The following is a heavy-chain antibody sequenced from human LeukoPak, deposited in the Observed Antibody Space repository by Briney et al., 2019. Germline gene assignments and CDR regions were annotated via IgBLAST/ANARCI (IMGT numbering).Heavy chain of an antibody. D-gene: IGHD3-3*01. V-gene: IGHV1-69*05. Sequence: ASVKVSCKASGGTFSSYAISWVRQAPGQGLEWMGRTIPIFGTANYAQKFQGRVTITTDESTSTAYMELSSLRSEDTAVYYCARGPLHDFWSGYLDYWGQGTLVTVSS. CDR1: GGTFSSYA. J-gene: IGHJ4*02. CDR2: TIPIFGTA. CDR3: ARGPLHDFWSGYLDY.